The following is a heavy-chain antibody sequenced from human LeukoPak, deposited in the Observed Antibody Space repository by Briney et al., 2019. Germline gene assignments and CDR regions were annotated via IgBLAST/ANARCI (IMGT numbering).Heavy chain of an antibody. J-gene: IGHJ4*02. V-gene: IGHV4-4*07. Sequence: SETLSLTCTVSGGSISSYYWSWIRQPAGKGLEWIGRIYTSGSTNYNPSLKSRVTMSVDTSKNQFSLKLSSVTAADTAVYYCARARGYCSSTSCSWDLDYWGQGTLVTVS. CDR1: GGSISSYY. CDR2: IYTSGST. CDR3: ARARGYCSSTSCSWDLDY. D-gene: IGHD2-2*01.